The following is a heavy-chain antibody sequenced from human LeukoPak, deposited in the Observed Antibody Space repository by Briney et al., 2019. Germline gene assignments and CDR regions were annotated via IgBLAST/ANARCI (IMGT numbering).Heavy chain of an antibody. D-gene: IGHD3-22*01. CDR1: GYTFTSYY. V-gene: IGHV1-46*01. CDR2: INPSGGST. J-gene: IGHJ4*02. Sequence: ASVKVSCKASGYTFTSYYIYWVRQAPGQGLEWMGIINPSGGSTIYAQKFQGRVTMTRDTSTSTVYMEVSSLRSEDTAVHYCARGLHSSVKDWGQGTLVTVSS. CDR3: ARGLHSSVKD.